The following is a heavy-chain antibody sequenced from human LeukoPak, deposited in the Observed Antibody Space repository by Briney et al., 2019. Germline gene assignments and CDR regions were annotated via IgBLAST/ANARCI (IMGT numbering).Heavy chain of an antibody. CDR1: GYSFTTYW. Sequence: GASLKISCKGSGYSFTTYWMGWVRQMPGKGLEWMGIIYPGDSDTRDSPSFQGQVTISADKSITTAYLQWNNLKASDTAIYYCARQFGSWFDYWGQGTLVTVSS. V-gene: IGHV5-51*01. CDR3: ARQFGSWFDY. CDR2: IYPGDSDT. D-gene: IGHD6-13*01. J-gene: IGHJ4*02.